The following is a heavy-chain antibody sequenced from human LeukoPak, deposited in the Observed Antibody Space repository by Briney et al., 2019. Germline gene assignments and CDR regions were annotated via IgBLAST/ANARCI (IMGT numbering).Heavy chain of an antibody. CDR1: GYTFTSYG. CDR2: ICAYNGNT. J-gene: IGHJ4*02. V-gene: IGHV1-18*04. Sequence: GASVKVSCKASGYTFTSYGISWVRQAPGQGLEWMGWICAYNGNTNYAQKLQGRVTMTTDTSTSTAYMELRSLRSDDTAVYYCARDRLPYCSSTSCIYFDYWGQGTLVTVSS. CDR3: ARDRLPYCSSTSCIYFDY. D-gene: IGHD2-2*01.